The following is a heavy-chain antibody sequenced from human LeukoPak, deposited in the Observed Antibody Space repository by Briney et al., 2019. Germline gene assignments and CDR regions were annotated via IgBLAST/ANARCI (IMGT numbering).Heavy chain of an antibody. Sequence: ASVKVSCKASGYTFTSYGISWVRQAHGQGLEWMGWISAYNGNTNYAQKLQGRVTMTTDTSTSTAYMELRSLRSDDTAVYYCAREGRYYYDSSGYFDPWGQGTLVTVSS. D-gene: IGHD3-22*01. CDR3: AREGRYYYDSSGYFDP. CDR2: ISAYNGNT. J-gene: IGHJ5*02. CDR1: GYTFTSYG. V-gene: IGHV1-18*01.